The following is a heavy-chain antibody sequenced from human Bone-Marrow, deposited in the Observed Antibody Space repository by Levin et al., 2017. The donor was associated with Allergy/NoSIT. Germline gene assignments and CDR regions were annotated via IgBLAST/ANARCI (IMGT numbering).Heavy chain of an antibody. V-gene: IGHV1-2*06. Sequence: ASVKVSCKASGYTFTDYYMHWVRQAPGQGLEWMGRINSNSGGTHYAQKFQGRVTMTRDTSFSTTYMELSGLTSDDTAVYYCARGRGSIRPGGSDKSFDPWGQGTLVTVSS. J-gene: IGHJ5*02. CDR2: INSNSGGT. CDR1: GYTFTDYY. CDR3: ARGRGSIRPGGSDKSFDP. D-gene: IGHD3-3*02.